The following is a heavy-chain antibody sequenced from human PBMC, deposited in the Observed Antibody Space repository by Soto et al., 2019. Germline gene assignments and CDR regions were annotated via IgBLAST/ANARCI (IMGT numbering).Heavy chain of an antibody. CDR1: GFTFSNYG. CDR3: AKEGPITNWYFAY. D-gene: IGHD1-1*01. Sequence: QVQLVESGGGVVQPGRSLRLSCAASGFTFSNYGMHWVRQAPGKGLEWVIVISYDGNVAYYADSVKGRFTISRDNSKNTLYLQMNRLRTEDTAMYYCAKEGPITNWYFAYWGQGTLVTVSS. V-gene: IGHV3-30*18. CDR2: ISYDGNVA. J-gene: IGHJ4*02.